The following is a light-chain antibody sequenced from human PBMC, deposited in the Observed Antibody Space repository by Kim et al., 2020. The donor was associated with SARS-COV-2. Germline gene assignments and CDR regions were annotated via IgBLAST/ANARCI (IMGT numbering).Light chain of an antibody. CDR3: QQYGSSPWT. J-gene: IGKJ1*01. V-gene: IGKV3-20*01. Sequence: CPGERATLSGRASQSVSSSYLAWYQQKPGQAPRLLIYGASSRATGIPDRFSGSGSGTDFTLTISRLEPEDFAVYYCQQYGSSPWTFGQGTKVDIK. CDR2: GAS. CDR1: QSVSSSY.